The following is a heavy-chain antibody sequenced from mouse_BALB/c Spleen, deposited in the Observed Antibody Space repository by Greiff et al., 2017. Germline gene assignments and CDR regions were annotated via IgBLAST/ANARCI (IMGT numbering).Heavy chain of an antibody. CDR2: ISNFAYSI. CDR1: GFTFSDYA. CDR3: ARVDGYYAWFAY. J-gene: IGHJ3*01. Sequence: EVMLVESGGGLVQPGGSRKLSCAASGFTFSDYAMAWVRQAPGKGPEWVAFISNFAYSIYYADTVTGRFTISRENAKNTLYLEMSSRRSEDTAMYYCARVDGYYAWFAYWGQGTLVTVSA. V-gene: IGHV5-15*02. D-gene: IGHD2-3*01.